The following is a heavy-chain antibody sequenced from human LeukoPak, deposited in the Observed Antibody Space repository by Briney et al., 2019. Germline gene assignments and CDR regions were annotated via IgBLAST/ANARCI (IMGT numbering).Heavy chain of an antibody. CDR1: GFTFSSSG. CDR2: IRYGGSHK. V-gene: IGHV3-30*02. D-gene: IGHD5-18*01. CDR3: AKEASRGSSFAYTPIEKPYYLDY. J-gene: IGHJ4*02. Sequence: GGSLRLSCAASGFTFSSSGMHWVRQAPGKGLEWVAFIRYGGSHKYYADSVKGRFTISRDNSKNTLFLQMNSLRPEDTAVYYCAKEASRGSSFAYTPIEKPYYLDYWGQGTLVTVSS.